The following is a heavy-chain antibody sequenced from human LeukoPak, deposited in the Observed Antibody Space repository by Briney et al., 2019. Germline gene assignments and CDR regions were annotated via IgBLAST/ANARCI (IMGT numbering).Heavy chain of an antibody. CDR1: GVSVSDGRYY. D-gene: IGHD3-22*01. Sequence: PSETLSLTCNVSGVSVSDGRYYWTWIRQHPGKGLEWIGYKYYSGSAKYNPSLKSRLTISIDTSKNQFSLKLSSVTPADTAVYYCARVDYDSSGYFDYWGQGTLVTVSS. J-gene: IGHJ4*02. CDR2: KYYSGSA. V-gene: IGHV4-61*01. CDR3: ARVDYDSSGYFDY.